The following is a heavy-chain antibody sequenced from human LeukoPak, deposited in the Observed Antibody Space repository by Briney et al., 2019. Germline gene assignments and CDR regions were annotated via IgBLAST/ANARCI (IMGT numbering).Heavy chain of an antibody. CDR3: ASSLAIWGNYFDY. CDR2: IYYCGST. Sequence: PSETLSLTCTVSGGSISSYYWSWLRQPPRKGLGWIGYIYYCGSTNYNPSLKSRVTISVDTSKNQFSLKLSSVTAADTAVYYCASSLAIWGNYFDYWGQGTLVTVSS. J-gene: IGHJ4*02. D-gene: IGHD3-16*01. CDR1: GGSISSYY. V-gene: IGHV4-59*01.